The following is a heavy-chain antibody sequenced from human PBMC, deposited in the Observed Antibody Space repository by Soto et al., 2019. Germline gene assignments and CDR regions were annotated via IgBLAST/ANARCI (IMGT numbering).Heavy chain of an antibody. CDR1: GFTFDDYA. CDR3: AKATIAAAGLGFDY. Sequence: EVQLVESGGGLVQPGRSLRLSCAASGFTFDDYAMHWVRQAPGKGLEWVSGISWNSGSIGYADSVKGRFTISRDNAKNSLYLQMNSLRAEDMALYYCAKATIAAAGLGFDYWGQGTLVTVSS. J-gene: IGHJ4*02. V-gene: IGHV3-9*03. D-gene: IGHD6-13*01. CDR2: ISWNSGSI.